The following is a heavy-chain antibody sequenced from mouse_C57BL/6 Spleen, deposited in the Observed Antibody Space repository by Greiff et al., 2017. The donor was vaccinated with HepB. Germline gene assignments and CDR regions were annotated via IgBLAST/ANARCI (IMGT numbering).Heavy chain of an antibody. D-gene: IGHD2-2*01. Sequence: QVQLKESGAELVRPGASVKLSCKASGYTFTDYYINWVKQRPGQGLEWIARIYPGSGNTYYNEKFKGKATLTAEKSSSTAYMQLSSLTSEDSAVYFCASYGYWFAYWGQGTLVTVSA. CDR1: GYTFTDYY. J-gene: IGHJ3*01. CDR2: IYPGSGNT. CDR3: ASYGYWFAY. V-gene: IGHV1-76*01.